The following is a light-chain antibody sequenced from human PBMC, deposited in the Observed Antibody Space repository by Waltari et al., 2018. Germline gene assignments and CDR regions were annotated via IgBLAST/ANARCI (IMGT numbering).Light chain of an antibody. V-gene: IGKV3D-15*01. J-gene: IGKJ1*01. Sequence: EVVMTQSPATLSVSPGDRVSLSCRASQSAKTSLAWYQQTPGQAPRLLIPRASTRAAGVPDRFSGSGSGTEFTLTISSLQSEDSAIYYCQQYNIWPWTFGPGTNVDIK. CDR3: QQYNIWPWT. CDR1: QSAKTS. CDR2: RAS.